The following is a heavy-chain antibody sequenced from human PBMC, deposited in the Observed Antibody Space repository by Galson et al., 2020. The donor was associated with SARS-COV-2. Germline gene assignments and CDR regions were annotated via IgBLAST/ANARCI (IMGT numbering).Heavy chain of an antibody. D-gene: IGHD3-10*01. J-gene: IGHJ5*02. CDR1: GGSFSGYY. Sequence: SETLSLTCAVYGGSFSGYYWSWIRQPPGKGLEWIGEINHSGSTNSNPSLKSRVPISVDTSKNQFSLKLSSVTAADTAVYYCARGVSTMVRGVWRNWFDPWGQGTLVTVSS. V-gene: IGHV4-34*01. CDR3: ARGVSTMVRGVWRNWFDP. CDR2: INHSGST.